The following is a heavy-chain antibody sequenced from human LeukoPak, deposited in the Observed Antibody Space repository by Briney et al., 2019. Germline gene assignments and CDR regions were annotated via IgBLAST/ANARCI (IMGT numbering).Heavy chain of an antibody. CDR2: ISYDGSNK. D-gene: IGHD3-9*01. CDR3: ARDRDDILTGSLDYYYGMDV. V-gene: IGHV3-30*04. Sequence: GRSLRLSCAASGFTFSSYAMHWVRQAPGKGLEWVAVISYDGSNKYYADSVKGRFTISRDNSKNTLYLQMNSLRAEDTAVYYCARDRDDILTGSLDYYYGMDVWGEGTTVTVSS. J-gene: IGHJ6*04. CDR1: GFTFSSYA.